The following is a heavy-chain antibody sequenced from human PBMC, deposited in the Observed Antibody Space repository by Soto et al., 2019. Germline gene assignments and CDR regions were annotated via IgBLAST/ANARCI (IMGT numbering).Heavy chain of an antibody. D-gene: IGHD6-13*01. CDR2: LNPNSGNT. Sequence: QVQLVQSGAEVKKPGASVKVSCKASGYTFTSYDINWVRQATGQGLEWMGWLNPNSGNTGYAQKFQGRVTMTRNTSISTAYMELSSLRSEDTAVYYCARWYRPFHGFDPWGQGTLVTVSS. CDR3: ARWYRPFHGFDP. J-gene: IGHJ5*02. V-gene: IGHV1-8*01. CDR1: GYTFTSYD.